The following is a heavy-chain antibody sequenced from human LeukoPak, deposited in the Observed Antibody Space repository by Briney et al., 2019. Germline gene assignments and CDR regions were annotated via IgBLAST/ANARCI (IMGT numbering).Heavy chain of an antibody. CDR1: GYTFTGYY. Sequence: ASVKVSCKASGYTFTGYYMHWVRQAPGQGLEWMGWINPNSGGTNYAQKFQGRVAMTRDTSINTAYMELSRLTSDDTAVYFCARESGCDTTNCLAPADWFDPWGQGTLVTVSS. V-gene: IGHV1-2*02. CDR2: INPNSGGT. CDR3: ARESGCDTTNCLAPADWFDP. D-gene: IGHD2-2*01. J-gene: IGHJ5*02.